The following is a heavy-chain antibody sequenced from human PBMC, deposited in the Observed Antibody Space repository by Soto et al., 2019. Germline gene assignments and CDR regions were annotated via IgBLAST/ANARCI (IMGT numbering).Heavy chain of an antibody. D-gene: IGHD4-4*01. CDR1: GFTFSSYG. CDR2: ISYGGSNK. CDR3: AKEENSKGGRYFDH. V-gene: IGHV3-30*18. J-gene: IGHJ4*02. Sequence: QVQLVESGGGVVQPGRSLRLSCAASGFTFSSYGMHWVRQAPGKGLEWVAVISYGGSNKYYADSVKGRFTISRDNSKNTLYLQMNSLRAEDTAVYYCAKEENSKGGRYFDHWGQGTLVTVSS.